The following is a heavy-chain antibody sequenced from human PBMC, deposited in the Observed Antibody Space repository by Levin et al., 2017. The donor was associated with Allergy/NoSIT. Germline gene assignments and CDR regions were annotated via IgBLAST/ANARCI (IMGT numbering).Heavy chain of an antibody. J-gene: IGHJ5*02. CDR2: IYYSGST. CDR3: ARHAPLYDPLYGSGGSCDSWFDP. Sequence: PSETLSLTCTVSGGSISSYYWSWIRQPPGKGLEWIGYIYYSGSTNYNPSLKSRVTISVDTSKNQFSLKLSSVTAADTAVYYCARHAPLYDPLYGSGGSCDSWFDPWGQGTLVTVSS. CDR1: GGSISSYY. V-gene: IGHV4-59*08. D-gene: IGHD2-15*01.